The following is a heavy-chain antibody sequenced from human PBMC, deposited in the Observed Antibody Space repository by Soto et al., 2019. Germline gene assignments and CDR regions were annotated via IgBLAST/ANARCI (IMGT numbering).Heavy chain of an antibody. D-gene: IGHD5-12*01. CDR2: IYYSGST. J-gene: IGHJ5*02. CDR3: ARDRRGYSGYVYFNCFDP. Sequence: PSETLSLTCTVSGGSISSGGYYWSWIRQHPGKGLEWIGYIYYSGSTYYNPSLKSRVTISVDTSKNQFSLKLSSVTAADTAVYYCARDRRGYSGYVYFNCFDPSGKGTLVTVSS. CDR1: GGSISSGGYY. V-gene: IGHV4-31*03.